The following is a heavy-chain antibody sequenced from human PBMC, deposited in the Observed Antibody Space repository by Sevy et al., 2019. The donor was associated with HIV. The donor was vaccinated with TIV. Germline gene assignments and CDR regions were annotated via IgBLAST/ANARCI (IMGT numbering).Heavy chain of an antibody. J-gene: IGHJ4*02. D-gene: IGHD2-2*02. Sequence: ASVKVSCKASGYTFTGYYMHWVQQAPGQGLEWMGRINPNSGGTNYAQKFQGRVTMTRDTSISTAYMELSRLRSDDTAVYYCAKYPEGAEGDYWGQGTLVTVSS. CDR1: GYTFTGYY. V-gene: IGHV1-2*06. CDR2: INPNSGGT. CDR3: AKYPEGAEGDY.